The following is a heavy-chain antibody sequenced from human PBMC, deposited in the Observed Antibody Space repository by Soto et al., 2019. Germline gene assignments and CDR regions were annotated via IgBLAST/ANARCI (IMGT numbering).Heavy chain of an antibody. V-gene: IGHV3-23*01. D-gene: IGHD2-2*01. CDR3: AKGVGDHCSSTSCYEYYFDY. CDR2: ISGSGGST. J-gene: IGHJ4*02. CDR1: GFTFSSYA. Sequence: EVQLLESGGGLVQPGGSLRLSCAASGFTFSSYAMSWVRQAPGKGLEWVSAISGSGGSTYYADSVKGRFTISRDNSKKPLYLQMNSLRAEDTAVYYCAKGVGDHCSSTSCYEYYFDYWGQGTLVTVSS.